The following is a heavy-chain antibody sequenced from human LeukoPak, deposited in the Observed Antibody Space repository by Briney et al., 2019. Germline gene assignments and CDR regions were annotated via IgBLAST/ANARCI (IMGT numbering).Heavy chain of an antibody. CDR1: GGSFSGYY. CDR3: ARVDRKHSITMVRGGPFGY. V-gene: IGHV4-34*01. J-gene: IGHJ4*02. CDR2: INHSGST. D-gene: IGHD3-10*01. Sequence: PSETLSLTCAVYGGSFSGYYWSWIRQPPGKGLEWIGEINHSGSTNYNPSLKSRVTISVDTSKNQFSLKLSSVTAADTAVYYCARVDRKHSITMVRGGPFGYWGQGTLVTVSS.